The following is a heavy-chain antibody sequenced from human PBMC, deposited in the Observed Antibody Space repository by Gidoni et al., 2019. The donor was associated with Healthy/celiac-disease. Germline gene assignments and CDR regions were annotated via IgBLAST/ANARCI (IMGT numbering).Heavy chain of an antibody. J-gene: IGHJ4*02. CDR1: GFTFSSYA. V-gene: IGHV3-30-3*01. D-gene: IGHD2-15*01. CDR3: ARSEIVVVVAAPGGY. CDR2: ISYDGSNK. Sequence: QVQLVESGGGVVQPGRSLRLPCAASGFTFSSYAMHWVRQAPGKGLEWVAVISYDGSNKYYADSVKGRFTISRDNSKNTLYLQMNSLRAEDTAVYYCARSEIVVVVAAPGGYWGQGTLVTVSS.